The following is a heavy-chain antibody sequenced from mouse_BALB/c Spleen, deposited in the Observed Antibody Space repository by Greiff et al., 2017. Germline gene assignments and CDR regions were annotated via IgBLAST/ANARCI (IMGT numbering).Heavy chain of an antibody. V-gene: IGHV5-6-5*01. Sequence: EVQGVESGGGLVKPGGSLKLSCAASGFTFSSYAMSWVRQTPEKRLEWVASISSGGSTYYPDSVKGRFTISRDNARNILYLQMSSLRSEDTAMYYCARMYYGNSPFAYWGQGTLVTVSA. CDR1: GFTFSSYA. D-gene: IGHD2-1*01. CDR3: ARMYYGNSPFAY. CDR2: ISSGGST. J-gene: IGHJ3*01.